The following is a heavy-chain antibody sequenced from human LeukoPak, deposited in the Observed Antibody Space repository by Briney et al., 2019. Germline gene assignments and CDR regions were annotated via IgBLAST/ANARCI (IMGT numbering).Heavy chain of an antibody. J-gene: IGHJ6*03. CDR1: GFTFSSYS. CDR3: ARLLEPATGYYMDV. D-gene: IGHD5-24*01. V-gene: IGHV3-21*01. Sequence: GGSLRLSCEASGFTFSSYSMTWVSQAPGKGMEWVALISSSSGRYIYYADSLKGRFTISRDNARNSLYLQMISLRADDTAVYYCARLLEPATGYYMDVWGKGTTVTISS. CDR2: ISSSSGRYI.